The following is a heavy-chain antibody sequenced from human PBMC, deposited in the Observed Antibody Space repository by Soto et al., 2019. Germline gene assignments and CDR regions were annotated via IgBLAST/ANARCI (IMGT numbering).Heavy chain of an antibody. V-gene: IGHV3-33*01. CDR3: ARDGEGFDY. J-gene: IGHJ4*02. CDR1: GFTFSSYG. D-gene: IGHD3-10*01. Sequence: QVQLVESGGGVVQPGRSLRLSCAASGFTFSSYGMHWVRQAPSKGLEWVAVIWYDGSNKYYADSVKGRFTISRDNSKNTLYLQMNSLRAEDTAVYYCARDGEGFDYWGQGTLVTVSS. CDR2: IWYDGSNK.